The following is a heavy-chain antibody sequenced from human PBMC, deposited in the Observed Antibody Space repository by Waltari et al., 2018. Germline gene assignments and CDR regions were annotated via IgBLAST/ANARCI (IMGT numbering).Heavy chain of an antibody. V-gene: IGHV4-4*07. Sequence: QVQLQESGPGLVKPSETLSLTCTVSGGSISSYYWSWIRQPAGKGLEWIGRIYTSGSTNYNPSLKSRVTISVDKSKNQLSLKLSSVTAADTAVYYCARGFYSSSWYDAFDIWGQGTMVTVSS. CDR2: IYTSGST. J-gene: IGHJ3*02. D-gene: IGHD6-13*01. CDR1: GGSISSYY. CDR3: ARGFYSSSWYDAFDI.